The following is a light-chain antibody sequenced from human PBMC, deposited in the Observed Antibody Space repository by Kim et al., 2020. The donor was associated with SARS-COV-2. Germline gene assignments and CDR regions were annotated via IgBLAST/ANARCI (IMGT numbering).Light chain of an antibody. V-gene: IGKV1-39*01. J-gene: IGKJ2*01. CDR1: QSINTY. CDR3: QRSYSTPPYT. Sequence: ASVGARVTITCRASQSINTYLNWYQQKPGNAPKLLIYAASTLQSGVPSRFSGSGSGTYFTLTISSMQPEDFATYYCQRSYSTPPYTFGQGTKLEI. CDR2: AAS.